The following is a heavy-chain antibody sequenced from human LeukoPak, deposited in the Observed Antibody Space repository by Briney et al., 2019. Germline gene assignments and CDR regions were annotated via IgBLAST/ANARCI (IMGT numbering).Heavy chain of an antibody. Sequence: SETLSLTCTVSGGSISPNFWTWMRQSPGKGPEWIGYIHYTGSTNYNPSLKGRVTMSVDTSKNQFSLKVTSVTAADTAVYYCARYHSSDFAFDYWGQGTPVTVSS. J-gene: IGHJ4*02. CDR3: ARYHSSDFAFDY. CDR1: GGSISPNF. CDR2: IHYTGST. D-gene: IGHD3-22*01. V-gene: IGHV4-59*08.